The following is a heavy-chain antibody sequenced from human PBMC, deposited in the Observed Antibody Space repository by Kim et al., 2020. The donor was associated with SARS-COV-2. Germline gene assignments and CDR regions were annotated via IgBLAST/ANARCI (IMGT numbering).Heavy chain of an antibody. CDR1: GYSFTSYW. CDR3: ARLGSSSWYNPGEGSYGMDV. CDR2: IYPGDSDT. J-gene: IGHJ6*02. V-gene: IGHV5-51*01. D-gene: IGHD6-13*01. Sequence: GESLKISCKGSGYSFTSYWIGWVRQMPGKGLEWMGIIYPGDSDTRYSPSFQGQVTISADKSISTAYLQWSSLKASDTAMYYCARLGSSSWYNPGEGSYGMDVWGQGTTVTVSS.